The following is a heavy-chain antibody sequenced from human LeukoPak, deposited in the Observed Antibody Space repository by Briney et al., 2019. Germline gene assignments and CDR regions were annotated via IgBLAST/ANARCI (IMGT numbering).Heavy chain of an antibody. CDR2: IYYSGST. CDR1: GGSISSSSYY. Sequence: SETLSLTCGVSGGSISSSSYYWGWIRQPPGKGLEWIGSIYYSGSTYYNPSLKSRVTISVDTSKNQFSLKLSSVTAADTAVYYCARLAGDYVTKFDYWGQGNLVTVSS. J-gene: IGHJ4*02. V-gene: IGHV4-39*01. D-gene: IGHD4-17*01. CDR3: ARLAGDYVTKFDY.